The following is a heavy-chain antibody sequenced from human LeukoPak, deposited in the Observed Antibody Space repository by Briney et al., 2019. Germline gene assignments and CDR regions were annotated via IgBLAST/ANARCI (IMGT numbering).Heavy chain of an antibody. D-gene: IGHD2-2*01. Sequence: ASVKVSCTASGGTFNSYAITWVRQAPGQGLEWMGGIIPIFGTANYAQKFQGRVTITADGSTSTAYMELSSLRSEDTAVYYCATEAWGSTSSIGYWGQGTLVTVSS. J-gene: IGHJ4*02. CDR1: GGTFNSYA. CDR3: ATEAWGSTSSIGY. V-gene: IGHV1-69*13. CDR2: IIPIFGTA.